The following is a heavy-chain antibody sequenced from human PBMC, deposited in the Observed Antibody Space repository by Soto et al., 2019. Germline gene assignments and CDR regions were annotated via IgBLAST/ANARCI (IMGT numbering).Heavy chain of an antibody. CDR1: GGSISSSNW. Sequence: TSETLSLTCAVSGGSISSSNWWSWVRQPPGKGLEWIGEIYHSGSTNYNPSLKSRVTISVDKSKNQFSLKLSSVTAADTAVYYCAREGELGLGGWFDPWGQGTLVTVSS. D-gene: IGHD1-26*01. CDR3: AREGELGLGGWFDP. J-gene: IGHJ5*02. CDR2: IYHSGST. V-gene: IGHV4-4*02.